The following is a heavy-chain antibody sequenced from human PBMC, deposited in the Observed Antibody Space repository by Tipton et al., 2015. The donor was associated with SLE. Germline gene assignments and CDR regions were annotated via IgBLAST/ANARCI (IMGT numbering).Heavy chain of an antibody. CDR3: AVDRGKCIITFSQRNWFDP. Sequence: QVQLVQSGAEVKKPGASVKVSCKASGYRFSDHGISWVRQAPGQGLEWMGWISTYNGNTNFAQKFQGRVIMTTDASTNTAYMELRSLTSDDTAVYYCAVDRGKCIITFSQRNWFDPWGQGTLVTVSS. V-gene: IGHV1-18*01. D-gene: IGHD3-16*01. CDR2: ISTYNGNT. CDR1: GYRFSDHG. J-gene: IGHJ5*02.